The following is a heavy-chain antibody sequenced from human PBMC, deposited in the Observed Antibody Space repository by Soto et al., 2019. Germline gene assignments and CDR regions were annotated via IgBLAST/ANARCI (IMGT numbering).Heavy chain of an antibody. CDR2: ISSSSSTI. Sequence: EVQLVESGGGLVQPGGSLRLSCAASGFTFSSYSMNWVRQAPGKGLEWVSYISSSSSTIYYAASVKGRFTSSRDNAKNSQYLQMSSLRAEATAGYYCARDKGRSPLDYWGQGTLVTVSS. J-gene: IGHJ4*02. V-gene: IGHV3-48*01. CDR1: GFTFSSYS. D-gene: IGHD2-15*01. CDR3: ARDKGRSPLDY.